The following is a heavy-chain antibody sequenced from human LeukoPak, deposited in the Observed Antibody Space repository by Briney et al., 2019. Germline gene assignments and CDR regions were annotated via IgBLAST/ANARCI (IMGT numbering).Heavy chain of an antibody. CDR2: IYYSGST. Sequence: SETLSLTCTVSGASFSSSTYYWGWIRQPPGKGLEWIGSIYYSGSTYYNPSLKSRVTMSVDTSKNQFSLQLSSVTAADTAVYYCARVVGATSIDYWGQGILVTVSS. J-gene: IGHJ4*02. D-gene: IGHD2-15*01. V-gene: IGHV4-39*01. CDR1: GASFSSSTYY. CDR3: ARVVGATSIDY.